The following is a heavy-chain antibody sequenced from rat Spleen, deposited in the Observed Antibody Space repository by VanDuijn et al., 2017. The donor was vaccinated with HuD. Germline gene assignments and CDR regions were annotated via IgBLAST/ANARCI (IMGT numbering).Heavy chain of an antibody. CDR2: MRFDGDT. D-gene: IGHD1-12*03. Sequence: QVQLKESGPGLVQPSQTLSLTCTVSGFSLTGNNVHWVRQPPGKGLEWMGRMRFDGDTYYNSALKSRLSISKDTSKSQVFLKMNNLQTEDTAMYFCASQHYYDGYYRDYWGQGVMVTVSS. CDR3: ASQHYYDGYYRDY. CDR1: GFSLTGNN. V-gene: IGHV2S30*01. J-gene: IGHJ2*01.